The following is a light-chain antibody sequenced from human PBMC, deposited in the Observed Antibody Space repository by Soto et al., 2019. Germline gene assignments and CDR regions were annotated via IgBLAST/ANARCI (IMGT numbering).Light chain of an antibody. Sequence: QSALTQPPSASGSPGQSVTISCTGTSSDVGSYNFVSWYQQHPGKAPKLMLYEVSKRPSGVPDRFSGSKSGNTASLTVSGLQAEDEADYCCSLYAGSNNLGVFGGGTKRTVL. CDR3: SLYAGSNNLGV. J-gene: IGLJ3*02. CDR1: SSDVGSYNF. CDR2: EVS. V-gene: IGLV2-8*01.